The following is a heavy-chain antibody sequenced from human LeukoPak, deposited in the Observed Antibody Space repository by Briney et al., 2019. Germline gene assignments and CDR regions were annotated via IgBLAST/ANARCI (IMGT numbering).Heavy chain of an antibody. CDR2: IRHDGSEK. V-gene: IGHV3-30*02. CDR1: GFTFRNYG. Sequence: GGSLRLSCAASGFTFRNYGMHWVRQAPGKGPEWVTIIRHDGSEKLYADSVKGRFTISRDNSKNTLYLQMNSLRAEDTAVYYCSKDYRYCSGTSCYHPWYFDYWGQGTLVTVSS. D-gene: IGHD2-2*01. J-gene: IGHJ4*02. CDR3: SKDYRYCSGTSCYHPWYFDY.